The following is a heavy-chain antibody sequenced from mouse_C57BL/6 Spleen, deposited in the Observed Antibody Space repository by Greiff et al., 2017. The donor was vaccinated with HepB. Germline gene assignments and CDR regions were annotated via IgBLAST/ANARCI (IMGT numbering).Heavy chain of an antibody. Sequence: EVKLMESGGGLVKPGGSLKLSCAASGFTFSSYAMSWVRQTPEKRLEWVATISDGGSYTYYPDNVKGRFTISRDNAKNNLYLQMSHLKSEDTAMYYCARDDDYAFYAMDYWGQGTSVTVSS. J-gene: IGHJ4*01. CDR3: ARDDDYAFYAMDY. D-gene: IGHD2-4*01. CDR1: GFTFSSYA. CDR2: ISDGGSYT. V-gene: IGHV5-4*01.